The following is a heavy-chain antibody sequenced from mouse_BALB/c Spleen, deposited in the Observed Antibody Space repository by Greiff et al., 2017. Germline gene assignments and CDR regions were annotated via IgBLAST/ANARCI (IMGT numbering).Heavy chain of an antibody. CDR2: INPYNDGT. Sequence: VQLQQSGPELVKPGASVKMSCKASGYTFTSYVMHWVKRKPGQGLEWIGYINPYNDGTKYNEKFKGKATLTSDKSSSTAYMELSSLTSEDSAVYYCARSRAYYVNYGYYAMDYWGQGTSVTVSS. CDR1: GYTFTSYV. V-gene: IGHV1-14*01. CDR3: ARSRAYYVNYGYYAMDY. J-gene: IGHJ4*01. D-gene: IGHD2-1*01.